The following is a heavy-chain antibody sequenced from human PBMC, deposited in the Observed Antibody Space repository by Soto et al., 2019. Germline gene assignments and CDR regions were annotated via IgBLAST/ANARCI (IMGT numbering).Heavy chain of an antibody. CDR1: GYTFTGYY. V-gene: IGHV1-2*04. Sequence: ASVKVSCKASGYTFTGYYMHWVRQAPGQGLEWMGWINPNSGGTNYAQKFQGWVTMTRDTSISTAYMELSRLRSDDTAVYYCARGLGYCSSTSCVGAAAGTECYYYGMDVWGQGTTLTVSS. CDR2: INPNSGGT. CDR3: ARGLGYCSSTSCVGAAAGTECYYYGMDV. D-gene: IGHD2-2*01. J-gene: IGHJ6*02.